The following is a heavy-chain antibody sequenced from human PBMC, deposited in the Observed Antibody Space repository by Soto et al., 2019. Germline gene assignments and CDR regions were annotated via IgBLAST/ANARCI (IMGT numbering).Heavy chain of an antibody. V-gene: IGHV3-11*01. CDR3: ARAWSPGVDF. Sequence: QVQLVESGGGLVKPGGSLRLSCAASGFTFNAYYMAWIRQAPGKGLEWLSYISDSGTTMYYAGSVKGRFTISRDNAKNSLYLQMNSLRDEDTTVYYCARAWSPGVDFWGQGTLVAVSS. CDR1: GFTFNAYY. CDR2: ISDSGTTM. J-gene: IGHJ4*02. D-gene: IGHD3-3*01.